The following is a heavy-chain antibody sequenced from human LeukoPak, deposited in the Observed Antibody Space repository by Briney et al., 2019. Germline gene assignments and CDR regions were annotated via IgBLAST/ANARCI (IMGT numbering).Heavy chain of an antibody. D-gene: IGHD6-13*01. J-gene: IGHJ3*02. CDR3: ARRPPLAGGFDI. CDR1: GGSISSNY. Sequence: SATLSLTCTVSGGSISSNYWSWIRQPPGEGLEWVWYIYFSGSTNSNPSLKSRVTISVDTSKNHFSLQLSSVTAADTTVYYCARRPPLAGGFDIWGQGTMVTVSS. V-gene: IGHV4-59*12. CDR2: IYFSGST.